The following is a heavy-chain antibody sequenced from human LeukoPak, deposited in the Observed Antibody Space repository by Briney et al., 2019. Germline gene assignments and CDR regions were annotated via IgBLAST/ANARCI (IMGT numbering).Heavy chain of an antibody. V-gene: IGHV3-23*01. CDR3: AKDYGSGSYSDY. J-gene: IGHJ4*02. CDR2: ISGSGGST. D-gene: IGHD3-10*01. CDR1: GFTFSSYA. Sequence: PGGSLRLSCAASGFTFSSYAMSWVRQAPGKGLEWVSAISGSGGSTYYADSVKSRFTISRDNSKNTLYLQMNSLRAEDAAVYYCAKDYGSGSYSDYWGQGTLVTVSS.